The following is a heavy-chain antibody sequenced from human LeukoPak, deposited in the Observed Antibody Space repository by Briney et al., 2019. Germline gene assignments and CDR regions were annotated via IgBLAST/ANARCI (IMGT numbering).Heavy chain of an antibody. CDR3: ARDWGAYYHFFDY. Sequence: GGTLRLSCEASGFSMSVYWMSWVRQAPGKGLEWVGNIKQDGSERNYVDSVKGRFTISRDNAKKSLYLQMNSLRAEDTAVYYCARDWGAYYHFFDYWGQGTLVTVSS. V-gene: IGHV3-7*01. CDR1: GFSMSVYW. D-gene: IGHD3-22*01. CDR2: IKQDGSER. J-gene: IGHJ4*02.